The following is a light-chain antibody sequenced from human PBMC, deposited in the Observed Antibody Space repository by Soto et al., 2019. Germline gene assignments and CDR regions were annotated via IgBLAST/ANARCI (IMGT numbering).Light chain of an antibody. J-gene: IGKJ2*01. Sequence: AIQMTQSPCSLSASVGDRVTITCRASRGIRNDLGWYQQKPGKAPKFLIYGASRVKSGVPSRFSGSGSGTDFTLTINCLQPEDFATYYCLQDYNYPYTVGQGTKVDSK. CDR1: RGIRND. CDR3: LQDYNYPYT. CDR2: GAS. V-gene: IGKV1-6*01.